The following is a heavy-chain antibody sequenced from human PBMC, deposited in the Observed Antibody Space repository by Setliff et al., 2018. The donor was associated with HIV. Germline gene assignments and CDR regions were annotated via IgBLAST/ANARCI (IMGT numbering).Heavy chain of an antibody. J-gene: IGHJ6*02. D-gene: IGHD3-10*01. Sequence: LSCAASGFSFSSYWMHWVRQAPGKGLVWVSRINTDGSSTSYADSVKGRFTISRDNAKNTLYLQMNSLRAEDTAVYYCARGVRGVVNGMDVWGQGTTVTVSS. V-gene: IGHV3-74*01. CDR2: INTDGSST. CDR3: ARGVRGVVNGMDV. CDR1: GFSFSSYW.